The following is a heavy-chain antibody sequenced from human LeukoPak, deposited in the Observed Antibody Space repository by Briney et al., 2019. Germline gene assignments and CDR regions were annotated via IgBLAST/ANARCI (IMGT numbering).Heavy chain of an antibody. CDR3: ARDRGYDPHYYFDY. CDR1: GFTFSSYA. V-gene: IGHV3-33*01. Sequence: GRSLRLSCAASGFTFSSYAMHWVRQAPGKGLEWVALIWYDGNKKYFEDSVKGRFTISRDNSKNTLYLQMNSLRAEDTAVYYCARDRGYDPHYYFDYWGQGTLDTVSS. CDR2: IWYDGNKK. J-gene: IGHJ4*02. D-gene: IGHD5-12*01.